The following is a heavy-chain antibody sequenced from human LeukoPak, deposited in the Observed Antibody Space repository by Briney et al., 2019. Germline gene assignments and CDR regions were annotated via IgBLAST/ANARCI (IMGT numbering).Heavy chain of an antibody. CDR2: INHSGST. V-gene: IGHV4-34*01. Sequence: SSETLSLTCAVYGGSFSGYYWSWIRQPPGKGLEWIGEINHSGSTNYNPSLKSRVTISVDTSKNQFSLKLSSVTAADTAVYYCARASTYYYDSSGLIDIWGQGTMVTVSS. CDR1: GGSFSGYY. J-gene: IGHJ3*02. D-gene: IGHD3-22*01. CDR3: ARASTYYYDSSGLIDI.